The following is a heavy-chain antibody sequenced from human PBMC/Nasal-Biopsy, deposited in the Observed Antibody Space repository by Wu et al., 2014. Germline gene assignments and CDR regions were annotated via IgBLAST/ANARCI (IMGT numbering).Heavy chain of an antibody. J-gene: IGHJ4*02. Sequence: TLSLTCAVYGGSLSGYYWSWIRQSPGKGLEWIGEINHSGSTNYNPSLKSRVTISVDTSKNQFSLELSSVTAADTAMYYCAKTVAAYYGSKSLFDYWGQGTLVTVSS. CDR3: AKTVAAYYGSKSLFDY. CDR1: GGSLSGYY. V-gene: IGHV4-34*01. D-gene: IGHD3-10*01. CDR2: INHSGST.